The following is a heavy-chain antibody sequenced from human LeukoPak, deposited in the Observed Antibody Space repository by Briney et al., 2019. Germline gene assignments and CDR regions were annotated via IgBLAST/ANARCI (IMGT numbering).Heavy chain of an antibody. CDR3: AKVRFGVTARYHFDF. Sequence: GGSLRLSCAASGFTFSSYAMSWVRQAPGKGLEWVSTISTSGGSTYYADSVKGRFTISRDNSKNTLYLQMNSLRAEDTAVYYCAKVRFGVTARYHFDFWGQGTLVTVSS. D-gene: IGHD3-10*01. J-gene: IGHJ4*02. CDR1: GFTFSSYA. CDR2: ISTSGGST. V-gene: IGHV3-23*01.